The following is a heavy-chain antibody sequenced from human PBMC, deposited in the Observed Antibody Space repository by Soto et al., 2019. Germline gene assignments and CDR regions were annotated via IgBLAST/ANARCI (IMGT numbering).Heavy chain of an antibody. D-gene: IGHD5-12*01. J-gene: IGHJ6*02. CDR3: ARDWLQEYYYGMDV. V-gene: IGHV4-31*03. CDR1: GGSISSGGYY. Sequence: SETLSLTCTVSGGSISSGGYYWSWIRQHPGKGLEWIGYIYYSGSTYYNPSLKSRVTISVDTSKNQFSLKLSSVTAADTAVYYCARDWLQEYYYGMDVWGQGTTVTVS. CDR2: IYYSGST.